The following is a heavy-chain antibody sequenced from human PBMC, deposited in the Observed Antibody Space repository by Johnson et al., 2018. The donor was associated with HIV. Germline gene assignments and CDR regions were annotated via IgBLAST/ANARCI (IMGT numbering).Heavy chain of an antibody. D-gene: IGHD3-16*02. Sequence: VQLVESGGGLVQPGGSLRLSCAASGFTFSSYAMSWVRKGPKKGLEWVSGINWNGGSKNYADSVQGRFAISRDNAKNSLYLQMNSLRAEDTALYYCARVITFGGVIDSDDAFDVWGHGTMVTVSS. J-gene: IGHJ3*01. CDR1: GFTFSSYA. V-gene: IGHV3-20*04. CDR2: INWNGGSK. CDR3: ARVITFGGVIDSDDAFDV.